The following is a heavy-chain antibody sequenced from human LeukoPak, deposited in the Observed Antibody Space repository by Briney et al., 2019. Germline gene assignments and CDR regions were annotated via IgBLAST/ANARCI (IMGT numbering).Heavy chain of an antibody. CDR1: GFTCSSYW. Sequence: GGSLRLPCAASGFTCSSYWMSWVRQAPGKGLEWVANMNQDGSEKYYVDSVKGRFTISRDNAENSLYLQMNSLRAEDTAVYYCARDDSGPDYWGQGTLVTVSS. V-gene: IGHV3-7*01. D-gene: IGHD6-19*01. J-gene: IGHJ4*02. CDR2: MNQDGSEK. CDR3: ARDDSGPDY.